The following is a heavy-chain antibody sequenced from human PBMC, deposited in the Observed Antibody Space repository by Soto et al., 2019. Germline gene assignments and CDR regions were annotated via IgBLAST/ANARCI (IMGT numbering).Heavy chain of an antibody. CDR2: ISSSSSYI. CDR1: GFTFSSYS. V-gene: IGHV3-21*01. D-gene: IGHD2-21*01. CDR3: ARDCGPYYYYGMDV. Sequence: EVQLVESGGGLVKPGGSLRLSCAASGFTFSSYSMNWVRQAPGKGLEWVSSISSSSSYIYYADSVKGRFTISRDNAKNSLYLQMNSLRAEDTAVYYCARDCGPYYYYGMDVWGQGTTVTVSS. J-gene: IGHJ6*02.